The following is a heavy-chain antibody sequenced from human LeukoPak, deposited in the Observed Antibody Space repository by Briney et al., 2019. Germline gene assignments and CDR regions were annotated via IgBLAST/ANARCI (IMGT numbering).Heavy chain of an antibody. D-gene: IGHD1/OR15-1a*01. Sequence: GGSLRLSCAASGFTFSSYAMTWVRQAPGKGLEWVSVISGSGGSTYYADSVKGRFTISRDNAKNSLFLQMNSLRAEDTAMYYCAKGTKPVMTIPDYWGQGILVTVSS. CDR1: GFTFSSYA. CDR3: AKGTKPVMTIPDY. J-gene: IGHJ4*02. V-gene: IGHV3-23*01. CDR2: ISGSGGST.